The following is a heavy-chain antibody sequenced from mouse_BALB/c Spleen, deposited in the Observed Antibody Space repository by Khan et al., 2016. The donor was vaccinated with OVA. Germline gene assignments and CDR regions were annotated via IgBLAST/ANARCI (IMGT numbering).Heavy chain of an antibody. CDR1: GHTFTKYG. Sequence: LVESGPELKKPGETVKISCKASGHTFTKYGMNWVKQTPGEGLKWMGWINTYTGEPTYADDFNGRFAFSLETSANTAYLQINNLKNEDTATYYCASSYGFAYVMDNWGQGTSVTVSS. D-gene: IGHD3-3*01. J-gene: IGHJ4*01. CDR2: INTYTGEP. CDR3: ASSYGFAYVMDN. V-gene: IGHV9-3-1*01.